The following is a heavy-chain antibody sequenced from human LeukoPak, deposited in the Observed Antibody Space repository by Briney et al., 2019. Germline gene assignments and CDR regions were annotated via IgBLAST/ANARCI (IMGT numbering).Heavy chain of an antibody. CDR1: GFTFSSYW. J-gene: IGHJ4*02. V-gene: IGHV3-74*01. Sequence: AGSRRLSCAASGFTFSSYWMHWVRQAPGNGLGWVSRIDSEGGNTRYADSVKGRFTISRDNAKNTLYLQMNSLRAEGTAVYYCARRGTGELGFDYWGQGILVTVSS. CDR3: ARRGTGELGFDY. D-gene: IGHD3-10*01. CDR2: IDSEGGNT.